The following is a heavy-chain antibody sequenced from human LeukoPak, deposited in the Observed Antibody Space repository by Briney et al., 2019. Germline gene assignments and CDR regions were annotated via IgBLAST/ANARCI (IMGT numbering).Heavy chain of an antibody. V-gene: IGHV3-49*04. J-gene: IGHJ4*02. CDR1: GFTFGVYD. CDR2: IRSKAYGVPA. CDR3: SRMLYCSGGSCSSDY. Sequence: GGSLRLSCRAPGFTFGVYDMTWVRQAPGKGLEWVGFIRSKAYGVPAEYAESVKGRFTLSSDDSKSIAYLQMIRLETEDTAVYFCSRMLYCSGGSCSSDYGGQGALVTVSS. D-gene: IGHD2-15*01.